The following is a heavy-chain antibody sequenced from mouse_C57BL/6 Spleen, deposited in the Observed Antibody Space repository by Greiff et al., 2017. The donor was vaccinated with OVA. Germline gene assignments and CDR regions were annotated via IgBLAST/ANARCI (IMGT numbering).Heavy chain of an antibody. CDR1: GYTFTSYW. V-gene: IGHV1-52*01. CDR2: IDPSDSET. CDR3: ARSLYDAYSIFDY. J-gene: IGHJ2*01. D-gene: IGHD2-3*01. Sequence: VQLQQPGAELVRPGSSVKLSCKASGYTFTSYWMDWVKQRPIQGLEWIGNIDPSDSETHYNQKFKDKATLTVDKSSSTAYMQLSSLTSEHSAVYYCARSLYDAYSIFDYWGQGTTLTVSS.